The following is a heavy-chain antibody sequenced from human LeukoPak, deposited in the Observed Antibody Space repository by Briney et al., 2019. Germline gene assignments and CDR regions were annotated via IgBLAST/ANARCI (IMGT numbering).Heavy chain of an antibody. V-gene: IGHV3-30*18. J-gene: IGHJ4*02. Sequence: GGSLRLSCAASGFTFSSYGMHWVRQAPGKGLEWVAVISYDGSNKYYADSVKGRFTISRGNSKNTLYLQMNSLRAEDTAVYYCAKRSGVLGSSWAGGYFDYWGQGTLVTVSS. CDR2: ISYDGSNK. CDR1: GFTFSSYG. D-gene: IGHD6-13*01. CDR3: AKRSGVLGSSWAGGYFDY.